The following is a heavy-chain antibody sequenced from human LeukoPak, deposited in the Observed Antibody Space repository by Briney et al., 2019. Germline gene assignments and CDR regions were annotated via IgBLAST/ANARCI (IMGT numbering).Heavy chain of an antibody. CDR1: GGSISTTNW. J-gene: IGHJ4*02. CDR2: ISLSGLT. CDR3: ARRTTSDWNYFDY. Sequence: SGTLSLTCGVSGGSISTTNWWSWVRPPPGQGLEWIGEISLSGLTNYSPSLNSRVTMSLDKPKNQLSLNLSSVTAADTAVYYCARRTTSDWNYFDYWGQGTLVSVSS. D-gene: IGHD6-19*01. V-gene: IGHV4-4*02.